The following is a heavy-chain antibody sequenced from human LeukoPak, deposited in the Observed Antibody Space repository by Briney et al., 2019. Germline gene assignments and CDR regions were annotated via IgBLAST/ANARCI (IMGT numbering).Heavy chain of an antibody. Sequence: SETLSLTCTVSGGSISSSSSYWGWIRQPPGKGLEWNGSIYYSGSTYYNPSLKSRVTISVDTSKNQFSLKLSSVTAADTAVYYCARHLDTSSWTYYYYYMDVWGKGTTVTVSS. D-gene: IGHD6-13*01. J-gene: IGHJ6*03. CDR2: IYYSGST. CDR3: ARHLDTSSWTYYYYYMDV. V-gene: IGHV4-39*01. CDR1: GGSISSSSSY.